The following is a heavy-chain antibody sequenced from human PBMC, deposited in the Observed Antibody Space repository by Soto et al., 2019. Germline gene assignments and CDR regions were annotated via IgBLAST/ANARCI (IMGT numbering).Heavy chain of an antibody. D-gene: IGHD3-22*01. Sequence: LRLSCAASGFTFISYCMHWVRQAPGKGLEWVAVISYDGRNKYYADSVKGRFTISRDNSKNTLYLQMNSLRAEDRAVYYCAREVVVVLRYNWFDPCGQGTLVTVSS. CDR1: GFTFISYC. V-gene: IGHV3-30*03. CDR3: AREVVVVLRYNWFDP. CDR2: ISYDGRNK. J-gene: IGHJ5*02.